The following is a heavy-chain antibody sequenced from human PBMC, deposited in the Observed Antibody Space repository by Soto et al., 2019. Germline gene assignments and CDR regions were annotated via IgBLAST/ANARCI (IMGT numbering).Heavy chain of an antibody. Sequence: GWSLRLSCAASGFTFSGYWMSWVRQAPGKGLEWVANIKQDGGEKYYADSVKGRFTISRDNAKNTLYLQMNSLRAEDTAVYYYARPPYDYYYSSDRDVGGQGTTVTVSS. V-gene: IGHV3-7*03. CDR1: GFTFSGYW. J-gene: IGHJ6*02. CDR2: IKQDGGEK. CDR3: ARPPYDYYYSSDRDV.